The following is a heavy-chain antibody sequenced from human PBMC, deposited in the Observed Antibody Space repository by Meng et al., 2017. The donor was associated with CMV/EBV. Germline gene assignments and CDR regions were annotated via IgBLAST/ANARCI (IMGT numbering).Heavy chain of an antibody. J-gene: IGHJ5*02. CDR3: AKPDGDYEHGDWFDP. Sequence: GGPLRPSCAASGFTFVSYWMSWVPQAPGKGLEWVAFIRYVGSNKYYADSVKGRFTISRDNSKNTLYLQMNSLRAEDTAVYYCAKPDGDYEHGDWFDPWGQGTLVTVSS. V-gene: IGHV3-30*02. CDR1: GFTFVSYW. CDR2: IRYVGSNK. D-gene: IGHD4-17*01.